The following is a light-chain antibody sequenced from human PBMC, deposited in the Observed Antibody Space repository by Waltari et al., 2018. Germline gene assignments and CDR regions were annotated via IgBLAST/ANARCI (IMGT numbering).Light chain of an antibody. Sequence: DIVMTQSPATLSVSPGERATLSCRASQSVSSNLAWYHQKPGQAPRLLIYGASTRGTGMPARFSGSGSGTEFNLTISSLQSEDFAGYYCQQYNNWPSLTFGGGTKVEIK. J-gene: IGKJ4*01. CDR3: QQYNNWPSLT. CDR2: GAS. CDR1: QSVSSN. V-gene: IGKV3-15*01.